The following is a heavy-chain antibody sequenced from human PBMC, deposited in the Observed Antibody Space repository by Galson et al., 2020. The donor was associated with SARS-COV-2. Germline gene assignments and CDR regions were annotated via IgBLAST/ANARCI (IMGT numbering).Heavy chain of an antibody. CDR1: GFTFSSYA. V-gene: IGHV3-30-3*01. Sequence: GESLKISCAASGFTFSSYAMHWVRQAPGKGLEWVAVISYDGSNKYYADSVKGRFTISRDNSKNTLYLQMNSLRAEDTALYYCAADSNYGDYYYYYGMDVWGQGTTVTVSS. D-gene: IGHD4-4*01. CDR3: AADSNYGDYYYYYGMDV. CDR2: ISYDGSNK. J-gene: IGHJ6*02.